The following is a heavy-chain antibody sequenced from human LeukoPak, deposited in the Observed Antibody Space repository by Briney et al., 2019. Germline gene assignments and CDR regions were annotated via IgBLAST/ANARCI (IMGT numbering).Heavy chain of an antibody. CDR3: ARDNGPYSNYLEY. CDR1: GFTFSSYG. Sequence: PGGSLRLSCAASGFTFSSYGMHWVRQAPGKGLEWVAVIRYDGSNKYYADSVKGRFTISRDNSKNTLYLQMNSLRAEDTAVYYCARDNGPYSNYLEYWGQGTLVTVSS. V-gene: IGHV3-33*01. D-gene: IGHD4-4*01. J-gene: IGHJ4*02. CDR2: IRYDGSNK.